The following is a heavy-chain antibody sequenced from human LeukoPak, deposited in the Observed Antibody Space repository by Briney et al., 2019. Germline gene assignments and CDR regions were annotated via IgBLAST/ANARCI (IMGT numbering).Heavy chain of an antibody. V-gene: IGHV3-7*01. J-gene: IGHJ4*02. CDR2: IKLDGSEK. CDR1: GFMFSSSW. CDR3: ARDQSPYY. Sequence: GGSLRLSCAASGFMFSSSWMAWVRQTPGKGLEWVANIKLDGSEKYYVDSVKGRFTISRDNAKNSLYLQMNSLRAEDSAVYYCARDQSPYYWGQGTLVTVSS.